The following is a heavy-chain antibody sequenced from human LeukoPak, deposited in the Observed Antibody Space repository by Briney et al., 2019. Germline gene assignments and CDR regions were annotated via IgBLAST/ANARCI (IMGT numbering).Heavy chain of an antibody. Sequence: DPSQTLSLTCTVSGGSISSGSYYWTWIRQPAGKGLEWIGRIYVSGSTNYNPSLKSRVTISVDTSKDQFSLKLNSVTAADTAVYYCARGSSWYDYWGQGTLVTVSS. J-gene: IGHJ4*02. CDR1: GGSISSGSYY. V-gene: IGHV4-61*02. CDR3: ARGSSWYDY. CDR2: IYVSGST. D-gene: IGHD6-13*01.